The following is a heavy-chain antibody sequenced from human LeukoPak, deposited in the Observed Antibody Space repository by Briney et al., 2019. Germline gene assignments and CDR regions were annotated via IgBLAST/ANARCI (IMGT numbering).Heavy chain of an antibody. J-gene: IGHJ4*02. CDR2: IKSKTDGGTT. CDR1: GFTFSNAW. CDR3: ITAHLGEDYYDSSGYWGSEY. D-gene: IGHD3-22*01. V-gene: IGHV3-15*01. Sequence: GGSLRLSCAASGFTFSNAWMSWVRQAPGKGLEWVGRIKSKTDGGTTDYAAPVKGRFTISRDDSKNTLYLQMNSLKTEDTAVYYCITAHLGEDYYDSSGYWGSEYWGQGTLVTVSS.